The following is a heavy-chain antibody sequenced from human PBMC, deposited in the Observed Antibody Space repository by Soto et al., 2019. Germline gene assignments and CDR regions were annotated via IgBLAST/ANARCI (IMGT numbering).Heavy chain of an antibody. V-gene: IGHV3-21*01. CDR3: AIEDGVVGSSSAFDH. CDR2: INGRSNYV. Sequence: EVQVVESGGGLVKPGGSPRLSCVFSGFTFSTYTMNWVRQAPGKGLEWVSSINGRSNYVYYADSVKGRFTISRDNAKNALYLQMNRLRAEDTAIYYCAIEDGVVGSSSAFDHWGLGTLVTVS. CDR1: GFTFSTYT. J-gene: IGHJ4*02. D-gene: IGHD1-26*01.